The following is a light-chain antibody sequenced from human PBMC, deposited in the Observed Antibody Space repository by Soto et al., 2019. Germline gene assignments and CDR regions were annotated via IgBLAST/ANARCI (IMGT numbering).Light chain of an antibody. J-gene: IGLJ3*02. V-gene: IGLV3-1*01. CDR1: LTNKF. CDR3: QAWDSSTAV. CDR2: QDD. Sequence: SYELTQPPSVSVSPGQTASITCSGLTNKFNYWYQQKPGQAPVLVIYQDDKRPSGIPERFSCSNSGNTATLTISGTQARDEADYYCQAWDSSTAVFGGGTKLTVL.